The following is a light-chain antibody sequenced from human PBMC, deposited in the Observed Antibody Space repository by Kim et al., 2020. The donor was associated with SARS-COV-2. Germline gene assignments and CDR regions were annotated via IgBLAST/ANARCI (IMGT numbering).Light chain of an antibody. CDR3: QQHSNWPLT. Sequence: LSRGERSTLSCRASQSVSSFLAWYQQRPGQAPRLLIYGASNRATGIPVRFGGSGSGTDFTLTISSLEPEDFAIYYCQQHSNWPLTFGGGTKVDIK. J-gene: IGKJ4*01. V-gene: IGKV3-11*01. CDR1: QSVSSF. CDR2: GAS.